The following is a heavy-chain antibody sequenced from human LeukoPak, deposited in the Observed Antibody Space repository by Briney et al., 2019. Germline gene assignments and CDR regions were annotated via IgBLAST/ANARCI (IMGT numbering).Heavy chain of an antibody. CDR3: ARGEHSVDS. J-gene: IGHJ4*02. CDR1: GGAIRSHY. D-gene: IGHD1/OR15-1a*01. V-gene: IGHV4-4*07. CDR2: IYSSGYT. Sequence: SEALSLTCTVSGGAIRSHYWNWIRQPAGKGLEWIGRIYSSGYTNDNPFLKSRITMSVDMSKNQFSLRLNSVTAADTAVYYCARGEHSVDSWGQGTLVTVSS.